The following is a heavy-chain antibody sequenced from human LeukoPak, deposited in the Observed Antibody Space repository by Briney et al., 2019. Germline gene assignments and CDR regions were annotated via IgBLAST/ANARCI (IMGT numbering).Heavy chain of an antibody. V-gene: IGHV4-39*07. CDR2: IYYSGST. Sequence: SETLSLTCTVSGGSISSSSYYWGWIRQPPGKGLEWIGGIYYSGSTYYNPSLKSLVTISVDTSKNQFSLKLSSVTAADTAVYYCARDPVPADRRSFDYWGQGTLVTVSS. CDR1: GGSISSSSYY. D-gene: IGHD2-2*01. CDR3: ARDPVPADRRSFDY. J-gene: IGHJ4*02.